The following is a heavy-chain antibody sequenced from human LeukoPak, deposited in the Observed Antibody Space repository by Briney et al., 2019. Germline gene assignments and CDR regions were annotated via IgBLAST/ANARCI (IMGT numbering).Heavy chain of an antibody. D-gene: IGHD6-25*01. CDR2: IYHSGST. Sequence: SETLSLTCTVSGGSISSYYWSWIRQPPGKGLEWIGYIYHSGSTNYNPSLKSRVTISVDTSKNQFSLKLSSVTAADTAVYYCAREKRSGGFPFDYWGQGTLVTVSS. V-gene: IGHV4-59*01. J-gene: IGHJ4*02. CDR3: AREKRSGGFPFDY. CDR1: GGSISSYY.